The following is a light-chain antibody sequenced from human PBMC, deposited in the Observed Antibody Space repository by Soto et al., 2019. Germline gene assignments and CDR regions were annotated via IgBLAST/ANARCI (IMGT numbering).Light chain of an antibody. CDR1: SSDVGGYNF. J-gene: IGLJ1*01. Sequence: QSALTQPASVSGSPGQSITISCTGSSSDVGGYNFVSWYQHHPGKAPKLMIFEVTNRPSGVSNRFSGSKSGNVASLTISGLQAEDEADYYCSSYNSDNTPYVFGTGTKVTVL. V-gene: IGLV2-14*01. CDR3: SSYNSDNTPYV. CDR2: EVT.